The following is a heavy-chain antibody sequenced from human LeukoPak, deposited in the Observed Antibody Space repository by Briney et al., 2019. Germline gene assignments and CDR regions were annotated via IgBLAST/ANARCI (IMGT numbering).Heavy chain of an antibody. CDR3: ARALGDSSGYSDY. J-gene: IGHJ4*02. CDR1: GYTFTGYY. V-gene: IGHV1-2*02. D-gene: IGHD3-22*01. CDR2: INPNSGGT. Sequence: SVKVSCKASGYTFTGYYMHWVRQAPGQGLEWMGWINPNSGGTNYAQKFQGRVTMTRDTSISTAYMELSRLRSDDTAVYYCARALGDSSGYSDYWGQGTLVTVSS.